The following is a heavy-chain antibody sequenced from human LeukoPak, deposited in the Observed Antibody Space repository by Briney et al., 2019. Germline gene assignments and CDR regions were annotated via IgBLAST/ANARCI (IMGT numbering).Heavy chain of an antibody. CDR2: ISSSSSYI. CDR3: ARAFSSHDPYSSGYITTYFQH. Sequence: GGSLRLSCAASGFTFSSYSMNWVRQAPGKGLEWVSSISSSSSYIYYADSVKGRFTISRDNAKNSLYLQMNSLRAEDTAVYYCARAFSSHDPYSSGYITTYFQHWGQGTLVTVSS. V-gene: IGHV3-21*01. CDR1: GFTFSSYS. D-gene: IGHD3-22*01. J-gene: IGHJ1*01.